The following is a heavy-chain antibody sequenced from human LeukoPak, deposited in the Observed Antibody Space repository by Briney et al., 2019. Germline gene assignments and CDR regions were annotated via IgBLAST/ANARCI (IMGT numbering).Heavy chain of an antibody. J-gene: IGHJ4*02. D-gene: IGHD6-19*01. CDR2: IYSGGST. CDR3: ARDLGIAVAGREY. Sequence: PGGSLRLSCAASGFTVSSNYMSWVRQAPGKGLEWVPVIYSGGSTYYADSVKGRFTISRDNSKNTLYLQMNSLRAEDTAVYYCARDLGIAVAGREYWGQGTLVTVSS. V-gene: IGHV3-66*01. CDR1: GFTVSSNY.